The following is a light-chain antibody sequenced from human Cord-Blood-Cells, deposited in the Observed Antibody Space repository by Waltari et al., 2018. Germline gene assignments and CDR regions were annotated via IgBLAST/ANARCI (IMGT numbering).Light chain of an antibody. J-gene: IGKJ2*01. CDR2: GAS. CDR1: QSVSSN. CDR3: QQYNNWPYT. Sequence: EIVMMQSPATLSVSPGERATLSCRASQSVSSNLARYQQKPGQALRLLIYGASTRATGIPARFSGSGSGTEFTLTISSLQSEDFAVYYCQQYNNWPYTFGQGTKLEIK. V-gene: IGKV3-15*01.